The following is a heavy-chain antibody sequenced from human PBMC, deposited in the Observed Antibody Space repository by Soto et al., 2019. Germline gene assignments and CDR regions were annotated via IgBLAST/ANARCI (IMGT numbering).Heavy chain of an antibody. CDR2: INHSGST. CDR3: ARGGITTFGVVIIVPFDY. CDR1: GGSFSGYY. J-gene: IGHJ4*02. D-gene: IGHD3-3*01. V-gene: IGHV4-34*01. Sequence: SETLSLTCAVYGGSFSGYYWSWIRQPPGKGLEWIGEINHSGSTNYNPSLKSRVTISVDTSKNQFSLKLSSVTAADTAVYYCARGGITTFGVVIIVPFDYWGQGSLVTFSS.